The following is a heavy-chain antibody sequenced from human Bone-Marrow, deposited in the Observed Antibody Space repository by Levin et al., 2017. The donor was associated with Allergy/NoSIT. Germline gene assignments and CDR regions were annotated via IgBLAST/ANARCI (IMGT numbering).Heavy chain of an antibody. D-gene: IGHD3-10*01. J-gene: IGHJ4*02. Sequence: SQTLSLTCNVSGASIDSDGFYWSWIRQHPGKGLDWIGYISYNGKTYYNPSLESRLTISFDTSKNQFSLKLTSVTAADTAVYYCARYLTGRRAFDIWGQGALVTVSS. CDR1: GASIDSDGFY. V-gene: IGHV4-31*03. CDR3: ARYLTGRRAFDI. CDR2: ISYNGKT.